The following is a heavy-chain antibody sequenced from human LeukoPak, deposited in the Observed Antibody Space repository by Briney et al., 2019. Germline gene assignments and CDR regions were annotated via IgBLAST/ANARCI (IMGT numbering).Heavy chain of an antibody. CDR1: GFTFSTYW. Sequence: PGGSLRLSCAASGFTFSTYWMSWVRQAPGKGLEWVANIKQDGSEKYYVDSVKGRFTISRDNAKNSVDLQMNSLRAEDTAVYYCAKGPDIVVIPAAHFDYWGQGTLVTVSS. V-gene: IGHV3-7*03. J-gene: IGHJ4*02. D-gene: IGHD2-2*01. CDR2: IKQDGSEK. CDR3: AKGPDIVVIPAAHFDY.